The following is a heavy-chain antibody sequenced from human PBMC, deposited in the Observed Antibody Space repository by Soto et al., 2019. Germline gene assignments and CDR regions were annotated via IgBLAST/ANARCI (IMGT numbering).Heavy chain of an antibody. CDR2: ITPFSGDV. Sequence: APVKVSCKAFGITFTYRYLHWLRQAPGQALEWMGWITPFSGDVHYAQKFQERVTITRDRSINTAYMQMSSLRSEDTAMYFCAGGGAGSGPFTWELPDHWGQGTLVTVSS. V-gene: IGHV1-45*02. J-gene: IGHJ4*02. CDR3: AGGGAGSGPFTWELPDH. CDR1: GITFTYRY. D-gene: IGHD1-26*01.